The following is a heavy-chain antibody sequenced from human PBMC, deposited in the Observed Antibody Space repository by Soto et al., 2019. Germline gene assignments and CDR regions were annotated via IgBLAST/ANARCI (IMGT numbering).Heavy chain of an antibody. CDR3: ARVNVDTAMVDAFDI. CDR2: INPSGGST. CDR1: GYTFTSYY. J-gene: IGHJ3*02. V-gene: IGHV1-46*01. D-gene: IGHD5-18*01. Sequence: ASVNVSCKASGYTFTSYYMHWVRQAPGQGLEWMGIINPSGGSTSYAQKFQGRVTMTRDTSTSTVYMELSSLRSEDTAVYYCARVNVDTAMVDAFDIWGQGTMVTVSS.